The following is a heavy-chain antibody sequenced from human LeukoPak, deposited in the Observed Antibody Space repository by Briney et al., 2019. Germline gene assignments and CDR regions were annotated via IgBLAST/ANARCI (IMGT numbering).Heavy chain of an antibody. J-gene: IGHJ4*02. CDR1: GYSVTSSSW. CDR3: ARGTGLTY. CDR2: IHYSGST. Sequence: SETLSLTCAVSGYSVTSSSWWGWTRQPPEKGLEWIGYIHYSGSTTYNPSLKSRVTISVDTSKNQFSLKLASVTAADTAVYYCARGTGLTYWGQGTLVTVSS. V-gene: IGHV4-28*03.